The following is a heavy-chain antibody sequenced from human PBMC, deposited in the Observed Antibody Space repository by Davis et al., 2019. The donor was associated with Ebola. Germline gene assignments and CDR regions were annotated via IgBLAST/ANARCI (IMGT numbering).Heavy chain of an antibody. Sequence: MPGGSLRLSCTVSGDSINSFYWSWIRQPPGRRLEWIGYVYHTGNSHYNPSLKSRVTMSLDTSKNQFSLKLTSVTAADTAVYYCARLHVDTGLDYWGQGTLVTVSS. V-gene: IGHV4-59*01. D-gene: IGHD5-18*01. J-gene: IGHJ4*02. CDR2: VYHTGNS. CDR3: ARLHVDTGLDY. CDR1: GDSINSFY.